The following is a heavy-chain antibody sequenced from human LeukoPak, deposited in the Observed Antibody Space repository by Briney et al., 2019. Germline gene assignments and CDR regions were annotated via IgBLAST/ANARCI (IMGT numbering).Heavy chain of an antibody. D-gene: IGHD3-3*01. J-gene: IGHJ4*02. CDR1: GFTFSSYG. CDR3: AKDGSGYYDY. Sequence: GRSLRLPYAASGFTFSSYGMHWVRQAPGKGLEWVAVISYDGSNKYYADSVKGRFTISRDNSKNTLYLQMNSLRAEGTAVYYCAKDGSGYYDYWGQGTLVTVSS. CDR2: ISYDGSNK. V-gene: IGHV3-30*18.